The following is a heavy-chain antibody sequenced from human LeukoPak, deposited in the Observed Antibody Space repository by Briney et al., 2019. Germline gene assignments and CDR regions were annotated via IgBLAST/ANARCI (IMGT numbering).Heavy chain of an antibody. CDR2: IYYSGST. CDR3: ARRTPPDDYGDYEPFPNDAFDI. Sequence: SETLSLTCTVSGGSISSYYWSWIRQPPGKGLEWIGYIYYSGSTNYNPSLKSRVTISVDTSKNQFSLKLSSVTAADTAVYYCARRTPPDDYGDYEPFPNDAFDIWGQGTMVTVSS. CDR1: GGSISSYY. J-gene: IGHJ3*02. D-gene: IGHD4-17*01. V-gene: IGHV4-59*08.